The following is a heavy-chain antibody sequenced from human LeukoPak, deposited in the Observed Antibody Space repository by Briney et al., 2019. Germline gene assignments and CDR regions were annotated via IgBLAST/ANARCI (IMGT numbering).Heavy chain of an antibody. J-gene: IGHJ4*02. Sequence: GESLKISCKGSGYSFTSYWIGWVRQLPGKGLEWMGIIYPGDSDTRYNPSFQGQVTISADKSISTAYLQWSSLKASDAAMYYCARTYDSSGYSIDWGQGTLVTVSS. CDR1: GYSFTSYW. CDR3: ARTYDSSGYSID. V-gene: IGHV5-51*01. CDR2: IYPGDSDT. D-gene: IGHD3-22*01.